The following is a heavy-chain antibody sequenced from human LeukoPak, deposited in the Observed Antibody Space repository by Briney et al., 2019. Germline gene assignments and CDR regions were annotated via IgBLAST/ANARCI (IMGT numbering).Heavy chain of an antibody. V-gene: IGHV3-74*01. CDR2: INSDGSST. CDR1: GFTFSSYW. Sequence: GGSLRLSCAASGFTFSSYWMHWVRQAPGKGLVWVSRINSDGSSTSYVDSVKGRFTISRDNAKNTLYLQMNSLRAEDTAVYYCARETDCSSTSCYAGSDYWGQGTLVTVSS. D-gene: IGHD2-2*01. CDR3: ARETDCSSTSCYAGSDY. J-gene: IGHJ4*02.